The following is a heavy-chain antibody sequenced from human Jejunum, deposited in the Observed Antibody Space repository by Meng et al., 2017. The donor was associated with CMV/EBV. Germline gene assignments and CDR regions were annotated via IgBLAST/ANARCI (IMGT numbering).Heavy chain of an antibody. CDR1: YTFTGYH. CDR2: INPNSGVT. Sequence: YTFTGYHMPWVRQAPGQGPEWMGWINPNSGVTNYAQEFNDRVTMTWDTSIATAYMELSRLRSDDTAVYYCARQNDYGGNFYFFDYWGQGTRVTVSS. J-gene: IGHJ4*02. D-gene: IGHD4-23*01. CDR3: ARQNDYGGNFYFFDY. V-gene: IGHV1-2*02.